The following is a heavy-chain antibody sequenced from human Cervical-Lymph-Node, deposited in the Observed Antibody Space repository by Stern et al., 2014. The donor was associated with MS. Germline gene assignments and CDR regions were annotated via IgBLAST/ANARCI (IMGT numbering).Heavy chain of an antibody. V-gene: IGHV1-8*01. CDR3: ARGRWWYGDYEGY. Sequence: VQLVESGAEVKKPGASVKVSCKASGYTFTSYDINWVRQAPGQGLEWMGWINRNRCNAGYAQKFRARVNMTRNTSVSTAYMELSSQRSEDTAVYYCARGRWWYGDYEGYWGQGTLVTVSS. D-gene: IGHD4-17*01. J-gene: IGHJ4*02. CDR1: GYTFTSYD. CDR2: INRNRCNA.